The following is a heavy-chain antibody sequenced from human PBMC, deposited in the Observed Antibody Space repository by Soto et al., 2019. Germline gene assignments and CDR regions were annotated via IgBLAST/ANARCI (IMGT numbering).Heavy chain of an antibody. CDR1: GGTFSSYA. CDR2: IIPIFGTA. J-gene: IGHJ4*02. Sequence: GASVKVSCKASGGTFSSYAISWVRQAPGQGLEWMGGIIPIFGTANYAQKIQGRVTITADESTSTAYMELSSLRSEDTAVYYCARGHSSGWYAFDYWGQGTLVTVSS. D-gene: IGHD6-19*01. V-gene: IGHV1-69*13. CDR3: ARGHSSGWYAFDY.